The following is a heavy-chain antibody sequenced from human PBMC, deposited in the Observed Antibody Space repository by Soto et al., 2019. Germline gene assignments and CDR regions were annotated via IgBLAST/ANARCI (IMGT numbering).Heavy chain of an antibody. CDR3: ARDHAKLLWFGDDAFDI. D-gene: IGHD3-10*01. J-gene: IGHJ3*02. CDR2: ISAYNGNT. CDR1: GYTFTSYG. Sequence: QVQLVQSGAEVKKPGASVKVSCKASGYTFTSYGISWVRQAPGQGLEWMGWISAYNGNTNYAQKLQGRVTMTTDTSTSTAYMELRSLGSDDTAVYYCARDHAKLLWFGDDAFDIWGQGTMVTVSS. V-gene: IGHV1-18*01.